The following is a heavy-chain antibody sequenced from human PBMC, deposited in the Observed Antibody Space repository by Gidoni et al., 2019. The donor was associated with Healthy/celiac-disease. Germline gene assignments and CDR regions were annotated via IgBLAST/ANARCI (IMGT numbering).Heavy chain of an antibody. CDR1: GYTFTSYD. V-gene: IGHV1-8*01. CDR2: MNPNSGNT. D-gene: IGHD6-19*01. Sequence: QVQLVQSGAEVKKPGASVKVSCKASGYTFTSYDINWVRQATGQGLEWMGWMNPNSGNTGYAQKFQGRVTMTRNTSISTAYMELSSLRSEDTAVYYCARGDSSGWSSTDYGMDVWGQGTTVTVSS. J-gene: IGHJ6*02. CDR3: ARGDSSGWSSTDYGMDV.